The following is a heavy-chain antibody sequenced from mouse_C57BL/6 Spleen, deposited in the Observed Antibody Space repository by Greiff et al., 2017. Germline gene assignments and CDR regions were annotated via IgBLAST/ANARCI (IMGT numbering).Heavy chain of an antibody. V-gene: IGHV6-6*01. CDR3: TRYYDYDSGYFDY. Sequence: EVKVVESGGGLVQPGGSMKLSCAASGFTFSDAWMDWVRQSPEKGLEWVAEIRNKANNHATYYAESVKGRFTISRDDSKSSVYLQMNSLRAEDTDIYYCTRYYDYDSGYFDYWGQGTTLTVSS. J-gene: IGHJ2*01. CDR2: IRNKANNHAT. D-gene: IGHD2-4*01. CDR1: GFTFSDAW.